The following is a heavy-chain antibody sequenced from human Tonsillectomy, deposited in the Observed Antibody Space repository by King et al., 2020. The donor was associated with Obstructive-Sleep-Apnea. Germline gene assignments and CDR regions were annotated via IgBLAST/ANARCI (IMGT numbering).Heavy chain of an antibody. CDR1: GDTFTGYY. J-gene: IGHJ4*02. V-gene: IGHV1-2*02. CDR3: ARASQQLVDY. Sequence: QLVQSGTEVKKPGASLKVSCKASGDTFTGYYMHWVRQAPGQGLEWMGWINLNSGGTNYAQKFQGRVTMTRDTSISTAYMDLSRLRSDDTAVYYCARASQQLVDYWGQGTLVTVSS. CDR2: INLNSGGT. D-gene: IGHD6-13*01.